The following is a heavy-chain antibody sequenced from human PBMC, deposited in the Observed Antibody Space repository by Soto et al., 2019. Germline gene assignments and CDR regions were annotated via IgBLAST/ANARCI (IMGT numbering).Heavy chain of an antibody. J-gene: IGHJ5*02. CDR2: INPNSGGT. CDR3: ARERIDIVVVPAGSGFDP. Sequence: ASVPVSCQASGSTFTGYYMHWVRQAPGQGLEWMGWINPNSGGTNYAQKFQGWVTMTRDTSISTAYMELSRLRSDDTAVYYCARERIDIVVVPAGSGFDPWGQGTLVTVSS. CDR1: GSTFTGYY. D-gene: IGHD2-2*01. V-gene: IGHV1-2*04.